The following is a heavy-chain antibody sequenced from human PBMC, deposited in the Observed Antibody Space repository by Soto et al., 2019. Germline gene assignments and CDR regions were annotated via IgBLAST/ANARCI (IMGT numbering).Heavy chain of an antibody. J-gene: IGHJ5*02. Sequence: LPESLYITCTVSGGSISSRGYYWGWIRQPPGKGLEWIGTIYYSGSTYYNPSLKSRVTISVDTSKNQFSLKLSTVTAADTAVYYCARVPGPWGQGTLVTVSS. V-gene: IGHV4-39*01. CDR3: ARVPGP. CDR2: IYYSGST. CDR1: GGSISSRGYY.